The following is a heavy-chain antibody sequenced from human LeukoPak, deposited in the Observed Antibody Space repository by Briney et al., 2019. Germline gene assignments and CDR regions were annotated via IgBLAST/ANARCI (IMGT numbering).Heavy chain of an antibody. D-gene: IGHD4-11*01. CDR2: IYYSGST. Sequence: SETLSLTCTVSGGSISSYYGSWIRQPPGKGLEWIGYIYYSGSTDYNPSLKSRVTISVDTSKNQFSLKLSSVTAADTAVYYCAREGVTKYYFDYWGQGTLVTVSS. CDR1: GGSISSYY. CDR3: AREGVTKYYFDY. V-gene: IGHV4-59*01. J-gene: IGHJ4*02.